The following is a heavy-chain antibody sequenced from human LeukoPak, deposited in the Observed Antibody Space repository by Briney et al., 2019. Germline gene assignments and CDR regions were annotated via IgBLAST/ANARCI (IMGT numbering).Heavy chain of an antibody. J-gene: IGHJ4*02. Sequence: QPGGSLRLSCAASGFTFSGFWMKWVRQAPGKGLEWVANINQDESQIYYVDSVKGRFTISRDNAKNSLYLQINSLRAEDTAVYYCARGHHTRGVYDYWGQGTLVTVSS. CDR3: ARGHHTRGVYDY. CDR1: GFTFSGFW. D-gene: IGHD3-10*01. CDR2: INQDESQI. V-gene: IGHV3-7*01.